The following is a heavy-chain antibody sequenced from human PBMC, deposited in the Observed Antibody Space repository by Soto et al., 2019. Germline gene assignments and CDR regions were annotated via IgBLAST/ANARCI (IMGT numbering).Heavy chain of an antibody. CDR3: ARGIITATPLFFDL. CDR2: IYYSGST. CDR1: GGSISSGGYY. D-gene: IGHD2-15*01. J-gene: IGHJ2*01. Sequence: QVQLQESGPGLVKPSQTLSLTCTVSGGSISSGGYYWSWIRQHPGKGLEWIGHIYYSGSTYYNPSLKSRLTISVDTSKSQFSLKLSSVTAADTAVYYCARGIITATPLFFDLWGRGTLVTVSS. V-gene: IGHV4-31*03.